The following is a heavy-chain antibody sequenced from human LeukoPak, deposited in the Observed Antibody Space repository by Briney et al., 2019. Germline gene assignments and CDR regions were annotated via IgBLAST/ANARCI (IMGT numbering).Heavy chain of an antibody. CDR1: GYTFSGHW. CDR2: IYPDDSNT. Sequence: GESLKISCKGSGYTFSGHWIAWVRQMPGKGLEWMGIIYPDDSNTIYSPSFEGQVTISADKSISTAYVQWSSLKASDTAMYYCGRLFCTSSRCPGNYDFWRHWFDAWGQGTLVTVSS. V-gene: IGHV5-51*01. D-gene: IGHD3-3*01. CDR3: GRLFCTSSRCPGNYDFWRHWFDA. J-gene: IGHJ5*02.